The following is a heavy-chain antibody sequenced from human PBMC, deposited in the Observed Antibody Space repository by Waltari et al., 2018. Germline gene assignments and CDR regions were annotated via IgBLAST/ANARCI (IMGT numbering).Heavy chain of an antibody. D-gene: IGHD3-10*01. J-gene: IGHJ6*02. CDR1: GFRFSNYW. V-gene: IGHV3-74*01. CDR2: SSNYETTT. Sequence: EEQLLESGGGLVQPGDSLRISCAASGFRFSNYWMNWVRHAPGKGLVWFEGSSNYETTTSDADAVKGRCTISRDNAKNTVYLQMKRLRAEDTAVYYCARLAPRTYRSPVPGRHYYYGMDVWGQGTTVTVSS. CDR3: ARLAPRTYRSPVPGRHYYYGMDV.